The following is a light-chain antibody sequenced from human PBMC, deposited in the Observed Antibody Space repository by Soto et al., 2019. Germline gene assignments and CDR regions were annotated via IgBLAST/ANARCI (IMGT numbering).Light chain of an antibody. CDR3: TSYTPIVTLGSV. V-gene: IGLV2-14*01. J-gene: IGLJ1*01. CDR2: EVT. CDR1: SSDIGGYNS. Sequence: QSALTQPASVSGSPGQSITISCTGTSSDIGGYNSFSWYQQHPGRAPRLIIYEVTNRPSGVSNRFSASKSGNTASLTISGLQAEDEADYYCTSYTPIVTLGSVFGTGTKVTVL.